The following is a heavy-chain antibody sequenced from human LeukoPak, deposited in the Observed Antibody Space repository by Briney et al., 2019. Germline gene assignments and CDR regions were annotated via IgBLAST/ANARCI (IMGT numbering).Heavy chain of an antibody. CDR3: ARVAPSTVVTPFQ. V-gene: IGHV4-38-2*01. D-gene: IGHD4-23*01. Sequence: SETLSLTCGVSGFSISSGYYWGWIRQAPGKGLEWIGTIYHSGSTYYNPSLKSRVTISVDTSKNQFSLKLSSVTAADTAIYYCARVAPSTVVTPFQWGQGTLVTVSS. CDR2: IYHSGST. CDR1: GFSISSGYY. J-gene: IGHJ4*02.